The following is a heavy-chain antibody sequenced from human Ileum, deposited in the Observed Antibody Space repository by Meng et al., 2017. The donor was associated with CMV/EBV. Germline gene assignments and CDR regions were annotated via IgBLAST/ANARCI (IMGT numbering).Heavy chain of an antibody. CDR3: ARVWGIAVRPLDY. D-gene: IGHD6-6*01. Sequence: HGSAHGLVHPPQTLPLTCPVSGPSISSGHYYWSWIRQTPGKGLEWIGHIHDSGSTYYNPSLQSRVTISVDTSKNQFSLKLSSVTAADTAVYYCARVWGIAVRPLDYWGQGTLVTVSS. CDR1: GPSISSGHYY. J-gene: IGHJ4*02. V-gene: IGHV4-30-4*01. CDR2: IHDSGST.